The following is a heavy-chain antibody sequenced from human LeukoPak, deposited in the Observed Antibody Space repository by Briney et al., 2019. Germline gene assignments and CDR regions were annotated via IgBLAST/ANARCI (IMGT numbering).Heavy chain of an antibody. CDR1: GYTFTSYD. V-gene: IGHV1-8*01. CDR3: ARALSWTTESYYYMDV. CDR2: MNPNSGNT. D-gene: IGHD3/OR15-3a*01. Sequence: ASVMVSCKASGYTFTSYDVNWVRQATGQGLEWLGWMNPNSGNTGYAQNFQGRVTMTMNTSITTAYMELSSLRSEDTAVYYCARALSWTTESYYYMDVWGKGTTVTVSS. J-gene: IGHJ6*03.